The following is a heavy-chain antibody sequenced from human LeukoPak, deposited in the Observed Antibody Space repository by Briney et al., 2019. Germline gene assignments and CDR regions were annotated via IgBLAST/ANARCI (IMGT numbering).Heavy chain of an antibody. Sequence: PGGSLRLSCAASVFTFTNYGMHGVRQAPGKGLEGWAIVSYDGTDKYYADSVKSRFTISRDNSKSKLFLQMNSLRVEDTAVYYCARDRSLRESLDYWGQGTLATVSS. CDR2: VSYDGTDK. CDR3: ARDRSLRESLDY. CDR1: VFTFTNYG. D-gene: IGHD3-16*01. J-gene: IGHJ4*02. V-gene: IGHV3-33*05.